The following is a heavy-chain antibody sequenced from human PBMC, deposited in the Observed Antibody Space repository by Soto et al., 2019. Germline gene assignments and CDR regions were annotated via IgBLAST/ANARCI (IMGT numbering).Heavy chain of an antibody. Sequence: PSQTLSLTCGISGDTVSTTRAAWNWIRQSPSIGLECLGRTFNTDQWNFYYSVSMRGRISIVPDASKNQVSLQLESVTPDDTAIYYCVRQTCSGTRSHSWFRXWGQGSMVTVSX. CDR1: GDTVSTTRAA. D-gene: IGHD3-10*02. J-gene: IGHJ5*02. CDR3: VRQTCSGTRSHSWFRX. V-gene: IGHV6-1*01. CDR2: TFNTDQWNF.